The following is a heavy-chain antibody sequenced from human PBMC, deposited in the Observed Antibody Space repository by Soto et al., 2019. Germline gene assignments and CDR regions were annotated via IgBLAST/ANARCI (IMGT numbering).Heavy chain of an antibody. CDR3: TRVRHEYIELVPDY. CDR2: IRSKAYGGTT. J-gene: IGHJ4*02. Sequence: GGSLRLSCTASGFTFGDYAMNWFRQAPGKGLEWVGFIRSKAYGGTTEYAASVKGRFTISRDDSKSIAYLQMNSLKTEDTAVYYCTRVRHEYIELVPDYWGQGTLVTVSS. CDR1: GFTFGDYA. V-gene: IGHV3-49*03. D-gene: IGHD6-6*01.